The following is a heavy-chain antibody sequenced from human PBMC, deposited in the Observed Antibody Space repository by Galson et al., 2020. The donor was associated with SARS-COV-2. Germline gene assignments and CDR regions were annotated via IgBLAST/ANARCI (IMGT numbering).Heavy chain of an antibody. V-gene: IGHV3-48*01. CDR1: GFTFSSYS. CDR3: AGAPDYYYYYMDV. Sequence: GESLKISCAASGFTFSSYSMNWVRQAPGKGLEWVSYISSSSSTIYYADSVKGRFTISRDNAKNSLYLQMNSLRAEDTAVYYCAGAPDYYYYYMDVWGKGITVTISS. J-gene: IGHJ6*03. CDR2: ISSSSSTI.